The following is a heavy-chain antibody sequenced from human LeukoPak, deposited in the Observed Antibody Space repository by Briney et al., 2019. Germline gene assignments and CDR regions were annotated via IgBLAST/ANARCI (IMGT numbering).Heavy chain of an antibody. V-gene: IGHV3-53*01. J-gene: IGHJ4*02. CDR1: GFTFSSYA. D-gene: IGHD6-19*01. CDR2: IYSGGST. CDR3: AREGKVGGGWSEYYFDY. Sequence: HPGGSLRLSCAASGFTFSSYAMSWVRQAPGKGLEWVSVIYSGGSTYYADSVKGRFTISRDNSKNTLYPQMNSLRAEDTAVYYCAREGKVGGGWSEYYFDYWGQGTLVTVSS.